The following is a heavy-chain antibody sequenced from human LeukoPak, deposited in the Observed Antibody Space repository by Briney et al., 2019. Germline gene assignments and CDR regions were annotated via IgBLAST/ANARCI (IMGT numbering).Heavy chain of an antibody. J-gene: IGHJ6*03. CDR2: MNPNSGNT. CDR3: ARGRHCSSTSCYTPYYCMDV. D-gene: IGHD2-2*02. V-gene: IGHV1-8*01. CDR1: GYTFTSYD. Sequence: ASVKVSCKASGYTFTSYDINWVRQATGQGLEWMGWMNPNSGNTGYAQKFQGRVTMTRNTSISTAYMELSSLRSEDTAVYYCARGRHCSSTSCYTPYYCMDVWGKGTTVTVSS.